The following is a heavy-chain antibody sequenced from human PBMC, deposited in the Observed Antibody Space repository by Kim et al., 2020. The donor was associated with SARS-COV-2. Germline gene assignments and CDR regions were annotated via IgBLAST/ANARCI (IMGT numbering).Heavy chain of an antibody. D-gene: IGHD1-26*01. CDR2: VDPASGAT. CDR1: GYIVTYYW. CDR3: AKKGGATTRDY. Sequence: ASVKVSCKASGYIVTYYWLYWVRQAPGQGFEWVGRVDPASGATKYAQKFQGRVTKTRDASMNTVHMQLSRLTSDDTAVYYCAKKGGATTRDYWGPGTLVTVSS. J-gene: IGHJ4*02. V-gene: IGHV1-2*06.